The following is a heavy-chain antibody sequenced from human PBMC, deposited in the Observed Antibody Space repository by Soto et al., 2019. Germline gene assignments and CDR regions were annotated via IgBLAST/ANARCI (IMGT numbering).Heavy chain of an antibody. CDR3: ARGLRYLDW. Sequence: QVQLQESGPGLVTPSETLSLTCTVSGGAITSSYWSWIRQPPGKGLESIGYIYYSGSTNYNPSLTIRVTISVDTSKNQFSLNLSSVTAADTAVYFCARGLRYLDWWGQGTLVTVSS. J-gene: IGHJ4*02. V-gene: IGHV4-59*01. CDR1: GGAITSSY. CDR2: IYYSGST. D-gene: IGHD3-9*01.